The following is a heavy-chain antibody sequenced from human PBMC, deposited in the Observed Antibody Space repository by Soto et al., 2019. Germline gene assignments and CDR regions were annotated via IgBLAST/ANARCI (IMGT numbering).Heavy chain of an antibody. CDR2: INAGNGNT. V-gene: IGHV1-3*01. CDR3: ARDRGLRYFDWLSHYNWFDP. Sequence: ASVKVSCKDSGYTLTSYAMQWVRQDPGQRLEWMGWINAGNGNTKYSQKFQGRVTITRDTSASTAYMELSSLRSEDTAVYCCARDRGLRYFDWLSHYNWFDPWG. J-gene: IGHJ5*02. CDR1: GYTLTSYA. D-gene: IGHD3-9*01.